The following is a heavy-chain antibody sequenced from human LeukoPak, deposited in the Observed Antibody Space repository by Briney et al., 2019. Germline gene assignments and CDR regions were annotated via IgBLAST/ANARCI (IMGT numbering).Heavy chain of an antibody. CDR1: GYTFTSYY. CDR3: ARGRFLEWLSLPMDV. Sequence: ASVKVSCKASGYTFTSYYMHWVRQAPGQGLEWMGIINPSGGRTSYAQKFQGRVTITTDESTSTAYMELSSLRSEDTAVYYCARGRFLEWLSLPMDVWGKGTTVTVSS. CDR2: INPSGGRT. D-gene: IGHD3-3*01. J-gene: IGHJ6*03. V-gene: IGHV1-46*01.